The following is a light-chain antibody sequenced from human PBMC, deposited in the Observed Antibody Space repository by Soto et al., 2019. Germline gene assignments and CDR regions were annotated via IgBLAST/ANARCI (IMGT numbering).Light chain of an antibody. CDR3: CSYAGDNYV. CDR1: SSDVWSYNL. Sequence: SAPSQPASVCGSPGPSFHNYQNCTSSDVWSYNLVSWYQHHPGKAPQLMIFVVSKRPSGVSNRFSGSKSGNTASLTISGLQAEDEADYYCCSYAGDNYVFGAGTKVTVL. V-gene: IGLV2-23*02. J-gene: IGLJ1*01. CDR2: VVS.